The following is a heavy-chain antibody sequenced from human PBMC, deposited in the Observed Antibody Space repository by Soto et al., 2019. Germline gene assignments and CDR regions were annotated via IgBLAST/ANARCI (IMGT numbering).Heavy chain of an antibody. CDR2: VSKSDYT. D-gene: IGHD2-2*01. V-gene: IGHV3-21*01. J-gene: IGHJ4*02. CDR1: GFHFTNYG. Sequence: EVQLLESGGGLVRPGGSLRLSCAVSGFHFTNYGITWVRQAPGKGLEWVSSVSKSDYTYYSDSVTGRFTVSRDNAKNSVSLQMNTLRAEDTAVYYCAREDSIIIPAVSDFWGQGTLVTVSA. CDR3: AREDSIIIPAVSDF.